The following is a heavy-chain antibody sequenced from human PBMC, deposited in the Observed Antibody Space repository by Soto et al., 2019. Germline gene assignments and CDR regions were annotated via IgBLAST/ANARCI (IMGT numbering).Heavy chain of an antibody. J-gene: IGHJ6*02. CDR1: GGSISSGGYY. V-gene: IGHV4-31*03. D-gene: IGHD6-13*01. Sequence: PSETLSLTCTVSGGSISSGGYYWSWIRQHPGKGLEWIGYIYYSGSTYYNPSLKSRVTISVDTSKNQFSLKLSSVTAADTAVYYCARGGPPVYSSSWYPRSSIYYYYGMDVWGQGTTVTSP. CDR2: IYYSGST. CDR3: ARGGPPVYSSSWYPRSSIYYYYGMDV.